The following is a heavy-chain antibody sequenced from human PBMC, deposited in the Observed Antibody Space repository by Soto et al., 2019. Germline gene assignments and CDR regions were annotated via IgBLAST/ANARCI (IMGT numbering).Heavy chain of an antibody. CDR2: IWSDGSNK. CDR1: GFPFSVYG. CDR3: VRAPGPFDL. Sequence: QMQLVESGGGVVQPGRSLRLSCGASGFPFSVYGIHWVRQAPGKGLEWVGVIWSDGSNKYYGDSVKGRFTISRDNSKKSTYLQMNSLRAEDTAVYYCVRAPGPFDLWGRGTLVTVSS. J-gene: IGHJ2*01. V-gene: IGHV3-33*01.